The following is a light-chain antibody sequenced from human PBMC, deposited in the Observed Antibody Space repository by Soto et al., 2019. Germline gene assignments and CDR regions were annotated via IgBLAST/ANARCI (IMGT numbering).Light chain of an antibody. J-gene: IGKJ1*01. V-gene: IGKV1-5*01. CDR3: QHYNSYSEA. Sequence: DLQMTQSPSTPSASLGDRGTITFRASQSISSWLAWYQQKPGKAPKLLIYDASSLESGVPSRFSGSGSGTEFTLTISSLQPDDFATYYCQHYNSYSEAFGQGTKVDIK. CDR2: DAS. CDR1: QSISSW.